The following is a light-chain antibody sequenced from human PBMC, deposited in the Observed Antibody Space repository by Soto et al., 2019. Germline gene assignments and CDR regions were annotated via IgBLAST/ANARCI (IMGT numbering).Light chain of an antibody. J-gene: IGLJ2*01. CDR2: DVS. CDR3: SSYTSSIL. CDR1: SSDVGGYNY. Sequence: QSVLTQPASVSGSPGQSITISCTGTSSDVGGYNYVSWYQQHPGKAPKLMIYDVSNRPSGVSNRFSGSKSGNTASLTISGLQAEDEADHYCSSYTSSILFGGGTKVTVL. V-gene: IGLV2-14*01.